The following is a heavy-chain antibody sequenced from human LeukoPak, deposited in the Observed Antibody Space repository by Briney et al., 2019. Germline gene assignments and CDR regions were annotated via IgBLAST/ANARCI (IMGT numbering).Heavy chain of an antibody. V-gene: IGHV5-51*01. CDR2: IYPGDSDT. D-gene: IGHD6-13*01. Sequence: GESLKISCKGSGYSFTSYWIGWVRQMPGKGLEWMGIIYPGDSDTTYSPSFQDQVTISADKSISTAYLQWSSLKASDSAMYYCGRIPAAGSLKGSFDIRGQGTMVTVSS. CDR1: GYSFTSYW. J-gene: IGHJ3*02. CDR3: GRIPAAGSLKGSFDI.